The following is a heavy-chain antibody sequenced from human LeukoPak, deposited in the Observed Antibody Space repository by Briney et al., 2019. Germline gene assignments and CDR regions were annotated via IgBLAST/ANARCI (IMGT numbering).Heavy chain of an antibody. Sequence: SETLSLTCIISGASISSSAYYWGWIRQPPGKGLEWIGTIYYSGSTNYNPSLKSRVTISVDTSKNQFSLKLSSVTAADTAVYYCARYSNYGDYYYYYMDVWGKGTTVTVSS. D-gene: IGHD4-11*01. CDR2: IYYSGST. J-gene: IGHJ6*03. V-gene: IGHV4-39*07. CDR3: ARYSNYGDYYYYYMDV. CDR1: GASISSSAYY.